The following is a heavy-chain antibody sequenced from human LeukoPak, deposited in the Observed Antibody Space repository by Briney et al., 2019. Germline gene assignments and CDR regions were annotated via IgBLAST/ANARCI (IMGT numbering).Heavy chain of an antibody. D-gene: IGHD4-11*01. CDR1: GHTFTSYY. CDR2: INPSGGST. CDR3: ARGPSNYVWFDP. V-gene: IGHV1-46*01. J-gene: IGHJ5*02. Sequence: RASVKVSCKASGHTFTSYYMHWVRQAPGQGLEWMGIINPSGGSTSYAQKFQGRVTMTRDMSTSTVYMELSSLRSEDTAVYYCARGPSNYVWFDPWGQGTLVTVSS.